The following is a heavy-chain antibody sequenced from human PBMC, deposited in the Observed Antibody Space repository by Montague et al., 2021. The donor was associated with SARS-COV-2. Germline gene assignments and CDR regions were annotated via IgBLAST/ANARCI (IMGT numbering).Heavy chain of an antibody. CDR3: ASMVRAQVYYFDY. CDR2: IFYSGST. CDR1: GGPISGSSDY. V-gene: IGHV4-39*01. D-gene: IGHD3-10*01. Sequence: SETLSLTCTVTGGPISGSSDYWGWIRQSPGKGLEWIGSIFYSGSTDYNPSLKSRVTISVDTSKNQFSLKLSSVTAADTAVYYCASMVRAQVYYFDYWGQGTLVTVSS. J-gene: IGHJ4*02.